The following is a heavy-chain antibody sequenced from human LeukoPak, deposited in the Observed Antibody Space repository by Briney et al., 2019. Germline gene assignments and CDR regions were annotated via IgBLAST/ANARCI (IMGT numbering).Heavy chain of an antibody. J-gene: IGHJ4*02. CDR1: GFTFSSYA. CDR2: ISGSGGST. Sequence: GGSLRLSCAASGFTFSSYAMSWVRQAPGKGLEWVSAISGSGGSTYYADSVKGRFTISRDNSKNTLYLQMNRLRAEDKAVYYYAKEIACFEEYCSSTPILGYWGQGTLVTVSS. CDR3: AKEIACFEEYCSSTPILGY. D-gene: IGHD2-2*01. V-gene: IGHV3-23*01.